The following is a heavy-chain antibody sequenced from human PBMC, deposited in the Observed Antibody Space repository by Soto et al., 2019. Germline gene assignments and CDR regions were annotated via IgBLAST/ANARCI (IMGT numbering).Heavy chain of an antibody. CDR3: ARGNHRWLQLWYFDL. CDR2: IIPIFGTV. V-gene: IGHV1-69*12. CDR1: GGTFSNYP. D-gene: IGHD5-12*01. Sequence: QVQLVQSGAEVKKPGSSVKVSCKASGGTFSNYPISWVRQAPGQGLEWMGGIIPIFGTVNYAQKFQGRVTITADDSTSPAYMELSSLRSEDTAVYYCARGNHRWLQLWYFDLWGRGTLVTVSS. J-gene: IGHJ2*01.